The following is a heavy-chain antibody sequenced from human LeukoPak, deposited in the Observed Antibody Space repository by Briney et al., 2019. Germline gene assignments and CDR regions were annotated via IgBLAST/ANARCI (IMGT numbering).Heavy chain of an antibody. CDR1: GFTFSTYG. Sequence: PGGSLRLSCAASGFTFSTYGMSWVRQAPGKGLEWVSVISGSGAGTYYADSVKGRFTISRDNSRNTLYLQMNSLRAEDTAVYYCANSYTSGSYADYWGQGTLVTVSS. V-gene: IGHV3-23*01. J-gene: IGHJ4*02. CDR2: ISGSGAGT. CDR3: ANSYTSGSYADY. D-gene: IGHD3-10*01.